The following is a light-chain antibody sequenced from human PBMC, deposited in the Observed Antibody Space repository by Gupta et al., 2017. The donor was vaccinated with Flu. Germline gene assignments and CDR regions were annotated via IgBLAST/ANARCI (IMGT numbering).Light chain of an antibody. J-gene: IGKJ2*01. CDR1: QSVSRSY. Sequence: EIVLTQSPGTLSFSPGERATLSCRASQSVSRSYLAWYQQKPGQAPRLLIYGASSRATGVPDRFTGSGSGTDFTLTISRLEPEDFAVYYCQQYGSSPKYSFGQGTKLEIK. CDR2: GAS. V-gene: IGKV3-20*01. CDR3: QQYGSSPKYS.